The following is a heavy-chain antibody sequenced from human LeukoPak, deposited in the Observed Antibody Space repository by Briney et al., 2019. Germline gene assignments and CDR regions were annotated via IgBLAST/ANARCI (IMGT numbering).Heavy chain of an antibody. CDR2: ISAYNGNT. CDR1: GYTFPSYG. Sequence: AASVKVSCKASGYTFPSYGVTWVRQAPGQGLEWMGWISAYNGNTHYAQKLQGRVTMTTDTSTSTAYMELRSLRSDDTAVYYCARAGIAAPHQLGFDPWGQGTLVTVSS. V-gene: IGHV1-18*01. J-gene: IGHJ5*02. CDR3: ARAGIAAPHQLGFDP. D-gene: IGHD6-13*01.